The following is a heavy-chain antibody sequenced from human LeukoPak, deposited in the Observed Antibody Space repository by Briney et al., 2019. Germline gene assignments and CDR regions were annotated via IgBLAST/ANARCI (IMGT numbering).Heavy chain of an antibody. D-gene: IGHD4-17*01. V-gene: IGHV3-7*01. CDR2: IQPDGSEG. CDR3: ARDVYLTTVTTYYDYVDV. Sequence: GGSLRLSCAASGFTFSSTWMSWVRQAPGKGLEWVGNIQPDGSEGYPVDSVKGRFTISRDNARNSLFLQMNSLRVEDTAVYYCARDVYLTTVTTYYDYVDVWGKGTTVTVSS. CDR1: GFTFSSTW. J-gene: IGHJ6*03.